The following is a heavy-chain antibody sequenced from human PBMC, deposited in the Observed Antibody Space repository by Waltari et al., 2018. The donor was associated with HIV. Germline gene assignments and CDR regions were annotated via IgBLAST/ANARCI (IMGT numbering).Heavy chain of an antibody. CDR3: ARGEGGYTYGYNWLDL. V-gene: IGHV3-33*01. CDR2: IWYEGSKK. J-gene: IGHJ5*02. CDR1: GSSLSSPG. D-gene: IGHD1-26*01. Sequence: QVPVVDYGQSMFQPQWSRRLSCAPTGSSLSSPGMHWVRQAPGKGLEWVALIWYEGSKKYYGDSVKGRFTIFSDKSKNTVFLQMTRLRVEDTATYYCARGEGGYTYGYNWLDLWGQGTMVTVSA.